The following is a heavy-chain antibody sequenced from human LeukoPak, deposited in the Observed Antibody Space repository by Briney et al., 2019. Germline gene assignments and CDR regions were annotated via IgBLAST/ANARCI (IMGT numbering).Heavy chain of an antibody. CDR1: GYTFTSYA. CDR2: ININTGNP. CDR3: ARVGFPTYYYYMDV. Sequence: GAPVKVSCKASGYTFTSYAMNWVRQAPGQGLEWMGWININTGNPTYAQGFTGRFVFSLDTSVSTAYLQISSLKAEDTAMYYCARVGFPTYYYYMDVWGKGTTVTVSS. J-gene: IGHJ6*03. D-gene: IGHD3-10*01. V-gene: IGHV7-4-1*02.